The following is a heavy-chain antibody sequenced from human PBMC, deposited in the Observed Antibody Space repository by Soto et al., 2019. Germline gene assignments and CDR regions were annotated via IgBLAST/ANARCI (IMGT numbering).Heavy chain of an antibody. CDR3: ARREYYYDSSGLDPFQH. D-gene: IGHD3-22*01. CDR1: GGSIRRSDW. CDR2: IYHSGST. V-gene: IGHV4-4*02. J-gene: IGHJ1*01. Sequence: SEALSVTWAVSGGSIRRSDWWRWLRRPPGKGLEWIGEIYHSGSTNYNPSLKSRVTISVDKSKNQFSLKLSSVTAADTAVYYCARREYYYDSSGLDPFQHWGQGTLVTVS.